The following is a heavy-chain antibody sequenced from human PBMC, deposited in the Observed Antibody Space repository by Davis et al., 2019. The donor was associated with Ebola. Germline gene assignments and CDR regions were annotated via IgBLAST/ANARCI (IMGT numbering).Heavy chain of an antibody. CDR2: INQSGST. Sequence: MPSETLSLTCAAYGWSFSGYYSSRMRQSPGKGLEWIGEINQSGSTNYNPSLKSQVTISGDTSKNQFSLKLSSVTAADTAVYYCARRRATQLDFEYWGQGTLVTVSS. CDR3: ARRRATQLDFEY. CDR1: GWSFSGYY. D-gene: IGHD2-15*01. J-gene: IGHJ4*02. V-gene: IGHV4-34*01.